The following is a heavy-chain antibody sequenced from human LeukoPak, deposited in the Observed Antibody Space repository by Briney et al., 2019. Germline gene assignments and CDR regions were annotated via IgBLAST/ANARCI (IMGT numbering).Heavy chain of an antibody. CDR2: IYHSGST. Sequence: SETLSLTCTVSGYSISSGYYWGWIRQPPGKGLEWIGSIYHSGSTYYNPSLKSRVTISVDTSKNQFSLKLSSVTAADTAVYYCARVEPGSYYNPFDYWGQGTLVTVSS. V-gene: IGHV4-38-2*02. CDR1: GYSISSGYY. J-gene: IGHJ4*02. CDR3: ARVEPGSYYNPFDY. D-gene: IGHD3-10*01.